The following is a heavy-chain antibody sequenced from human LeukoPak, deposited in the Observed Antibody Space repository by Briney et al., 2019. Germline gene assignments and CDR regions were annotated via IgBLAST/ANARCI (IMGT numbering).Heavy chain of an antibody. D-gene: IGHD3-3*01. CDR3: ARDQYDTWSRRGNFDS. J-gene: IGHJ4*02. CDR1: GFTFGKYW. Sequence: GGSLRLSCVASGFTFGKYWMIWVRQATGKGLEWVANIKLDGSEKNYVDSVKGRFTISRDNTKNSLYLQMNSLRVEDTAVFYCARDQYDTWSRRGNFDSWGQGTLVIVSS. CDR2: IKLDGSEK. V-gene: IGHV3-7*03.